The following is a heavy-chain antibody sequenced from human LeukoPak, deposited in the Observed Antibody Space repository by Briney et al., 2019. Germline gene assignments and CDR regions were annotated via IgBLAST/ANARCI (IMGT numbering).Heavy chain of an antibody. CDR3: AKLPDSSGYSKEDDAFDI. D-gene: IGHD3-22*01. Sequence: GGSLRLSCAASGFTFSNYGMHWVRQAPGKGLEWVAFIRSDGTNKYYADSVKGRFTISRDNAKNSLYLQMNSLRAEDTAVYYCAKLPDSSGYSKEDDAFDIWGQGTMVTVSS. CDR1: GFTFSNYG. V-gene: IGHV3-30*02. CDR2: IRSDGTNK. J-gene: IGHJ3*02.